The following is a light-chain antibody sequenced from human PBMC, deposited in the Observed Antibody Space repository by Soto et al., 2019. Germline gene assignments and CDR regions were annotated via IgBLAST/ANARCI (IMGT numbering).Light chain of an antibody. CDR2: EVI. Sequence: QSALTQPPSASGSPGQSVTISCTGTSSDVGGHNYVSWYQQYPGKAPKLMIYEVIERPSGIPDRFSGSKSGNTASLTVSGLQAEDEADYYCSSYACINHFVVFGGGTKLTVL. CDR3: SSYACINHFVV. CDR1: SSDVGGHNY. V-gene: IGLV2-8*01. J-gene: IGLJ2*01.